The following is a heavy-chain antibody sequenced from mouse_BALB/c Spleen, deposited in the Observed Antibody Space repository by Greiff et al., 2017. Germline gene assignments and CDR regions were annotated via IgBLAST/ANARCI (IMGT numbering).Heavy chain of an antibody. CDR2: ISSGSSTI. J-gene: IGHJ2*01. Sequence: EVNVVESGGGLVQPGGSRKLSCAASGFTFSSFGMHWVRQAPEKGLEWVAYISSGSSTIYYADTVKGRFTISRDNPKHTLYLQMTSLRSEDTAMYYCARVYYGSSTLDYWGQGTTLTVSS. CDR3: ARVYYGSSTLDY. V-gene: IGHV5-17*02. CDR1: GFTFSSFG. D-gene: IGHD1-1*01.